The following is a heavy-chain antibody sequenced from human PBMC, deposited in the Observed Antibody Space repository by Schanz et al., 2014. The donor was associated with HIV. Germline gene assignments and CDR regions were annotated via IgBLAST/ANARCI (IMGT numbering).Heavy chain of an antibody. CDR2: MNPNSVHT. Sequence: QVQLVQSGAEVEKPGASAKVSCKASGYSFTGYSIHWVRQAPGQGLEWMGWMNPNSVHTGYAQKFQGRVDMTRTTSISTAYMELRGLTSEDTAVYFCARARAKIEGRPVGNWFDPWGQGTLVTVSS. J-gene: IGHJ5*02. CDR3: ARARAKIEGRPVGNWFDP. V-gene: IGHV1-8*02. D-gene: IGHD6-6*01. CDR1: GYSFTGYS.